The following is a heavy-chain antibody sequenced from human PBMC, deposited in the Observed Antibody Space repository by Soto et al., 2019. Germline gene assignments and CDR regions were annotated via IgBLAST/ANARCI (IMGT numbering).Heavy chain of an antibody. J-gene: IGHJ4*02. Sequence: PGGSLRLSCAASGFTFSNAWMNWVRQAPGKGLEWVGRIKSKTDGGTTDYAAPVKGRFTISRDDSRNTLYLQMNSLKTEDTAVYYCTTALMITFGGVIVSHFDYWGQGTLVTVSS. D-gene: IGHD3-16*02. CDR1: GFTFSNAW. CDR3: TTALMITFGGVIVSHFDY. V-gene: IGHV3-15*07. CDR2: IKSKTDGGTT.